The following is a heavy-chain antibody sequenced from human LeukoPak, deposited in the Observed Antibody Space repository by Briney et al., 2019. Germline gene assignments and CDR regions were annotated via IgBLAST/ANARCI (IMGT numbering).Heavy chain of an antibody. CDR2: MNPNSGNT. J-gene: IGHJ3*02. CDR3: ARGADESDAFDI. CDR1: GYTFTSYG. Sequence: GASVKVSCKASGYTFTSYGINWVRQATGQGLEWMGWMNPNSGNTGYAQKFQGRVTITRNTSISTAYMELSSLRSEDTAVYYCARGADESDAFDIWGQGTMVTVSS. V-gene: IGHV1-8*03.